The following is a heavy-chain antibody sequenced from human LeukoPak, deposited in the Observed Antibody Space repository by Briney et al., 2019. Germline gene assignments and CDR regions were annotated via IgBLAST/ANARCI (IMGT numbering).Heavy chain of an antibody. Sequence: PGGSLRLSCAASGFTFSSYGMHWVRQAPGKGLEWVAFIRNDGSRKYYADSVKGRFTISRDNSKNTLYLQMSNLRTEDTAVYYCAKEYETFGMVNPDYWGRGALVTVSS. J-gene: IGHJ4*02. CDR1: GFTFSSYG. CDR3: AKEYETFGMVNPDY. CDR2: IRNDGSRK. D-gene: IGHD3-3*01. V-gene: IGHV3-30*02.